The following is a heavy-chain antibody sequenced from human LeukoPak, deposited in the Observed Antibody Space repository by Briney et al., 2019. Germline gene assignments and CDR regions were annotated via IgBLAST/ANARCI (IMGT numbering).Heavy chain of an antibody. Sequence: PSETLSLTCAVYGGSFSGYYWSWIRQPPGKGLEWIGEINHSGSTNYIPSLKSRVTISVDTSKNQFSLKLSSVTAADTAVYYCARAPLADYYYYYGMDVWGQGTTVTVSS. J-gene: IGHJ6*02. CDR1: GGSFSGYY. V-gene: IGHV4-34*01. CDR3: ARAPLADYYYYYGMDV. D-gene: IGHD6-13*01. CDR2: INHSGST.